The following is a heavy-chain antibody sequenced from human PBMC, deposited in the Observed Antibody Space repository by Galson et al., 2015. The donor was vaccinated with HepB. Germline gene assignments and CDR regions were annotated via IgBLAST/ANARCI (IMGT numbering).Heavy chain of an antibody. CDR3: AKDIDDSGSYSGLDY. V-gene: IGHV3-9*01. D-gene: IGHD1-26*01. J-gene: IGHJ4*02. CDR2: ISWNSGSI. CDR1: GFTFDDYA. Sequence: SLRLSCAASGFTFDDYAMHWVRQAPGKGLEWVSGISWNSGSIGYADSVKGRFTISRDNAKNSLYLQMNSLRAEDTALYYCAKDIDDSGSYSGLDYWGQGTLVTVSS.